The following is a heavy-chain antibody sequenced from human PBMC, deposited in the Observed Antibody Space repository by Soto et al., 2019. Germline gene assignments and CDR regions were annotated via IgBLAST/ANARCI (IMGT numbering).Heavy chain of an antibody. CDR3: ARWSRFCTGGRCFPWFDP. Sequence: SETLSLTCTVSGGSVSNGSYYWSWLRQPPGKGLEWIAYIYYGGSINYNPSLKSRVSIFVDTSENQFSLKLSSVTAADTAVYYCARWSRFCTGGRCFPWFDPWGQGTLVTRLL. D-gene: IGHD2-8*02. CDR2: IYYGGSI. CDR1: GGSVSNGSYY. J-gene: IGHJ5*02. V-gene: IGHV4-61*01.